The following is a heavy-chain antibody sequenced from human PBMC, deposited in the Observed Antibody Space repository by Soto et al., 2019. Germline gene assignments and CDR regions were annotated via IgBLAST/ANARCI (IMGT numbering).Heavy chain of an antibody. CDR3: ATELGENPASPFDA. V-gene: IGHV1-69*01. Sequence: QVQLVQSGADVKKPGSSVKVSCQASGVTFSSETLGWVRQAPGQGLEWVGGIIPLFGTASYAQKFQGRVTITAAESTSSVYVELSSLRSDDTAVYFCATELGENPASPFDAWGQGTLVTVSS. CDR2: IIPLFGTA. CDR1: GVTFSSET. D-gene: IGHD3-10*01. J-gene: IGHJ4*02.